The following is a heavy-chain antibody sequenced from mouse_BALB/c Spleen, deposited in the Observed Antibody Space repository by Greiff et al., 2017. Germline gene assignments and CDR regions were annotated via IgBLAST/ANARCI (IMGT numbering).Heavy chain of an antibody. D-gene: IGHD1-1*01. Sequence: EVMLVESGGGLVKPGGSLKLSCAASGFTFSDYYMYWVRQTPEKRLEWVATISDGGSYTYYPDSVKGRFTISRDNAKNNLYLQMSSLKSEDTAMYYCARGYGSSYGGFAYWGQGTLVTVSA. CDR3: ARGYGSSYGGFAY. J-gene: IGHJ3*01. CDR1: GFTFSDYY. CDR2: ISDGGSYT. V-gene: IGHV5-4*02.